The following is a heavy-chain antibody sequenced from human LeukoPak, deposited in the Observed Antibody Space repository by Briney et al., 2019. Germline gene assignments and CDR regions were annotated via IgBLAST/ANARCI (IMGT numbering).Heavy chain of an antibody. V-gene: IGHV3-15*01. J-gene: IGHJ6*03. D-gene: IGHD3-10*01. CDR2: IKSKTDGGTT. Sequence: GGSLRLSCAASGFTFSNARMSWVRQAPGKGLDYIGRIKSKTDGGTTDYAAPVKGRFTISRDDSKNTLYLQMNSLKSEDTAVYYCAKVEEYGSGSYYYYYYYYYMDVWGKGTTVTISS. CDR1: GFTFSNAR. CDR3: AKVEEYGSGSYYYYYYYYYMDV.